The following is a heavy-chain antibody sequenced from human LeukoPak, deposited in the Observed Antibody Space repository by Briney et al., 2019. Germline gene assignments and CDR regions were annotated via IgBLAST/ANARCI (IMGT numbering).Heavy chain of an antibody. CDR1: GYTFTVYH. D-gene: IGHD3-3*01. Sequence: VASVKVSCKASGYTFTVYHMHWVRQAPGQGLEWMGIINPSDGSTTYAQKFQGRVSITRDMSTSTIYMELSSLRSDDTAVYYCARSVTIFGVATLGYWGQGTPVTVSS. CDR2: INPSDGST. J-gene: IGHJ4*02. CDR3: ARSVTIFGVATLGY. V-gene: IGHV1-46*01.